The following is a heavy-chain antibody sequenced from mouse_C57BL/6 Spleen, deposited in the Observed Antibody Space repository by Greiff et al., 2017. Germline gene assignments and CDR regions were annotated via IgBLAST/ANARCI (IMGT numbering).Heavy chain of an antibody. V-gene: IGHV5-16*01. Sequence: DVKLVESEGGLVQPGSSMKLSCTASGFTFSDYYMAWVRQVPEKGLEWVANINYDGSSTYYLDSLKSRFIISRDNAKNILYLQMSSLKSEDTATYYCAREGPIRPPYAMDYWGQGTSVTVSS. CDR3: AREGPIRPPYAMDY. CDR2: INYDGSST. D-gene: IGHD6-5*01. J-gene: IGHJ4*01. CDR1: GFTFSDYY.